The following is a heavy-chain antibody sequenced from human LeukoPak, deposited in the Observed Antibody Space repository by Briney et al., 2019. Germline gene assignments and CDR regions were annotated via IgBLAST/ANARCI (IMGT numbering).Heavy chain of an antibody. CDR3: ARDLYCDGDCYLDAFDI. V-gene: IGHV3-53*01. CDR1: GFTVSSNY. CDR2: IYSGGST. J-gene: IGHJ3*02. Sequence: GGSLRLSCAASGFTVSSNYMSWVRQAPGKGLEWVSVIYSGGSTYYADSVKGRFTISRDNSKNTLYLQMNSLRAEDTAVYYCARDLYCDGDCYLDAFDIWGQGTMVTVSS. D-gene: IGHD2-21*02.